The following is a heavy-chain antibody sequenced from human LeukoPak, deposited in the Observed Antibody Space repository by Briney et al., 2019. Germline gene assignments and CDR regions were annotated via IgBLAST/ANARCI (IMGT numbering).Heavy chain of an antibody. CDR1: GFTFSSYS. CDR2: IGSSSSYI. CDR3: AKDRRLASFDY. J-gene: IGHJ4*02. Sequence: PGGSLRLSCAASGFTFSSYSMNWVRQAPGKGLEWVSSIGSSSSYIYYADSVKGRFTISRDNAKNSLYLQMNSLRAGDTAMYYCAKDRRLASFDYGGQGTLVTVSS. D-gene: IGHD6-25*01. V-gene: IGHV3-21*04.